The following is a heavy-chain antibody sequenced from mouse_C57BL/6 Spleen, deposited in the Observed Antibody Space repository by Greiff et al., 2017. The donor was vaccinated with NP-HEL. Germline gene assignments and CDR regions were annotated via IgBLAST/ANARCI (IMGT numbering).Heavy chain of an antibody. J-gene: IGHJ4*01. Sequence: VKLMESGPELVKPGASVKISCKASGYAFSSSWMNWVKQRPGKGLEWIGRIYPGDGDTNYNGKFKGKATLTADKSSSTAYMQLSSLTSEDSAVYFCARWDFITTVVANAMDYWGQGTSVTVSS. CDR3: ARWDFITTVVANAMDY. CDR2: IYPGDGDT. V-gene: IGHV1-82*01. CDR1: GYAFSSSW. D-gene: IGHD1-1*01.